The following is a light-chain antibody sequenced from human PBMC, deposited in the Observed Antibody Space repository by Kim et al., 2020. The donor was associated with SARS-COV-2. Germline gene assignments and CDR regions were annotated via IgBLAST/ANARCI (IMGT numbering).Light chain of an antibody. Sequence: GQRVDISSSGSSSNIGSNAVHWYQVFPGTAPKLLILNDDRRPSGVPDRFSGSKSGTSASLALSGLLSDDEADYYCATWDDSLEAWVFGGGTQLTVL. CDR1: SSNIGSNA. CDR2: NDD. CDR3: ATWDDSLEAWV. V-gene: IGLV1-44*01. J-gene: IGLJ3*02.